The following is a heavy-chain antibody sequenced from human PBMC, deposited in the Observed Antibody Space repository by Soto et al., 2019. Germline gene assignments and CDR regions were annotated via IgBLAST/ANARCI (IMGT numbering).Heavy chain of an antibody. CDR3: GRGFSIYYYYYYMDV. CDR1: GGSFSGYY. CDR2: INHSGST. J-gene: IGHJ6*03. V-gene: IGHV4-34*01. Sequence: SETLSLTCAVYGGSFSGYYWSWIRQPPGKGLEWIGEINHSGSTNYNPSLKSRVTISVDTSKNQFSLKLSSVTAADTAVYYCGRGFSIYYYYYYMDVWGKGTTVTVSS.